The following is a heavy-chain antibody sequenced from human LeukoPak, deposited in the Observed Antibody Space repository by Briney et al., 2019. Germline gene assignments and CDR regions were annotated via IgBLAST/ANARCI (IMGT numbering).Heavy chain of an antibody. CDR2: ISGSGGST. J-gene: IGHJ4*02. V-gene: IGHV3-23*01. Sequence: GGSLRLSCAASGFTFSTYAMSWVRQAPGKGLEWVSGISGSGGSTFYADSAKGRFTISRDNSKNTLYLQMNSLRVEDTAVYYCAKDGVYYYDRSGYYYYFDYWGQGTLVTVSS. D-gene: IGHD3-22*01. CDR3: AKDGVYYYDRSGYYYYFDY. CDR1: GFTFSTYA.